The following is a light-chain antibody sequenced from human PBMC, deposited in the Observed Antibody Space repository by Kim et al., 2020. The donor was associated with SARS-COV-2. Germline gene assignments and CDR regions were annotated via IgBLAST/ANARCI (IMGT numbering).Light chain of an antibody. CDR2: GAS. Sequence: VSPGESATLSCRASQSIGFNVAWYQQKPGQAPRLLIRGASTRATGFPARFSGTGSGTEFTLTISSLQSEDFAVYYCQQYDSWPPYTFGQGTKLGI. V-gene: IGKV3-15*01. J-gene: IGKJ2*01. CDR1: QSIGFN. CDR3: QQYDSWPPYT.